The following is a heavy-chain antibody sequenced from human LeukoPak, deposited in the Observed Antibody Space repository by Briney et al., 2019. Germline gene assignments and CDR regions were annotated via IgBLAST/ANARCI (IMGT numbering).Heavy chain of an antibody. J-gene: IGHJ4*02. CDR3: AREAGDYVIDY. Sequence: GGSLRLSCAASGFTFSSYEMNWVRQAPGKGLEWVSYISSSGSTIYYADSVKGRFTISRDNAKNSLYLQMNSLRAEDTAVYYCAREAGDYVIDYWGQGTLVTVSS. D-gene: IGHD4-17*01. V-gene: IGHV3-48*03. CDR2: ISSSGSTI. CDR1: GFTFSSYE.